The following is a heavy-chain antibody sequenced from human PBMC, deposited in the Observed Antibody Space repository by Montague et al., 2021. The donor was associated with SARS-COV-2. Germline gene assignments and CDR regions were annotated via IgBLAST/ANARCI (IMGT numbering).Heavy chain of an antibody. CDR2: IVHTGTT. D-gene: IGHD3-10*02. Sequence: SETLSLTCAVYGGSLRGYYWSWIRQFPGKGLEWIGEIVHTGTTKYNPSLESRVTMSIDTSKKQFSLNLTSMTAADTAVYYCARTFDVFKHDNWGQGTLVAVSS. V-gene: IGHV4-34*12. J-gene: IGHJ4*02. CDR3: ARTFDVFKHDN. CDR1: GGSLRGYY.